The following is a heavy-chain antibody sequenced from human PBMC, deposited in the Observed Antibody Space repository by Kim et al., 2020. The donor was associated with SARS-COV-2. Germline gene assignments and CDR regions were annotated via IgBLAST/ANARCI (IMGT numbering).Heavy chain of an antibody. J-gene: IGHJ6*02. CDR2: IRSKANSYSK. CDR3: ARRGDYGGMDV. Sequence: GGSLRLSCAASGFTFSGSAMHWVRQASGKGLEWVGRIRSKANSYSKAYAASVTGTFSISRDDSKNTAYLQMNSLKTEDTAVYYCARRGDYGGMDVWVQGTRDTVPS. CDR1: GFTFSGSA. V-gene: IGHV3-73*01.